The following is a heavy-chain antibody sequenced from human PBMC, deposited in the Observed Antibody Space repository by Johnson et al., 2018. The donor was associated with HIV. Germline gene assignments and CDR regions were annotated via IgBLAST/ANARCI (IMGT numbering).Heavy chain of an antibody. CDR3: ARDADSDAFDI. D-gene: IGHD2-21*02. Sequence: QVQLVESGGGLVQPGGSLRLSCAASGFTFSSYAMSWVRQAPGKGLEWVAVISYDGSNKYYADSVKGRFTISRDNSKNTLYLQMNSLRTEDTAVYYCARDADSDAFDIWGQGTLVTVSS. J-gene: IGHJ3*02. CDR2: ISYDGSNK. CDR1: GFTFSSYA. V-gene: IGHV3-30*03.